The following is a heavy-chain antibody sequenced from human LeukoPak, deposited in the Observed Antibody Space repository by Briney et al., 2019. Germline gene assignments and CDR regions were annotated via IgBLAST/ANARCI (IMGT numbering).Heavy chain of an antibody. V-gene: IGHV3-23*01. D-gene: IGHD5-18*01. CDR2: ISGSGGST. J-gene: IGHJ4*02. Sequence: PGGSLRLSCAASGFTFSGYAMSWVRQAPGKGLEWVSAISGSGGSTYYADSVKGRFTISRDNSKNTLCLQMNSLRAEDTAVYYCAKDPGGLWLLKTANYYFDYWGQGTLVTVSS. CDR3: AKDPGGLWLLKTANYYFDY. CDR1: GFTFSGYA.